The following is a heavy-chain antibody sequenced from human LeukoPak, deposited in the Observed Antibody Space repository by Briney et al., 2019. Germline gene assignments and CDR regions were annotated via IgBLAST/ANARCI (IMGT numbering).Heavy chain of an antibody. CDR3: AKVAHYYGSGSYYEYYFDY. V-gene: IGHV3-23*01. D-gene: IGHD3-10*01. CDR2: ISGSGGST. CDR1: GFTFSSYA. Sequence: GGSLRLSCAASGFTFSSYAMSWVRQAPGKGLEWVSAISGSGGSTYYADSVKGRFTISRDNSKNTLYLQMNSLSADDTAVYYCAKVAHYYGSGSYYEYYFDYWGQGALVTVSS. J-gene: IGHJ4*02.